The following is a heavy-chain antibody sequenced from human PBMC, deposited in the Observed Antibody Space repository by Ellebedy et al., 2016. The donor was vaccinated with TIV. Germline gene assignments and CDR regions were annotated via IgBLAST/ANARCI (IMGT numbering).Heavy chain of an antibody. V-gene: IGHV4-59*01. CDR2: ISYSGST. J-gene: IGHJ4*02. CDR3: ARGNYGDSPFDY. D-gene: IGHD4-17*01. CDR1: GGSISTSF. Sequence: SETLSLTCTVSGGSISTSFWSWIRQPPGKGLQWIGYISYSGSTNYNPSLKSRVAISVDTSKTQFSLKLSSVTAADTAVYYCARGNYGDSPFDYWGQGTLVTVSS.